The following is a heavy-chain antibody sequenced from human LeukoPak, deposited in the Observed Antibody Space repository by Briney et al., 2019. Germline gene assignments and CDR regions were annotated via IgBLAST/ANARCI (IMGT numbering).Heavy chain of an antibody. V-gene: IGHV3-53*01. J-gene: IGHJ4*02. CDR2: IYSGGAT. Sequence: GGSLRLSCAAPGITVSTNYMSWVRQAPGKGLEWVSIIYSGGATFYADSVKGRFTISRDNSKNTLYLQMNRLRAEDTAVYYCARENGHTYGYVFFDYWGQGTLVTVSS. D-gene: IGHD5-18*01. CDR3: ARENGHTYGYVFFDY. CDR1: GITVSTNY.